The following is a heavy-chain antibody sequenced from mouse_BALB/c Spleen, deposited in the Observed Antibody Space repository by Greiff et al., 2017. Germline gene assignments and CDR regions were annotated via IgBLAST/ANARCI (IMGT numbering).Heavy chain of an antibody. CDR2: ISSGGSYT. D-gene: IGHD2-4*01. CDR3: ARLRDYDGTWFAY. J-gene: IGHJ3*01. CDR1: GFTFSSYG. Sequence: EVMLVESGGDLVKPGGSLKLSCAASGFTFSSYGMSWVRQTPDKRLEWVATISSGGSYTYYPDSVKGRFTISRDNAKNTLYLQMSSLKSEDTAMYYCARLRDYDGTWFAYWGQGTLVTVSA. V-gene: IGHV5-6*01.